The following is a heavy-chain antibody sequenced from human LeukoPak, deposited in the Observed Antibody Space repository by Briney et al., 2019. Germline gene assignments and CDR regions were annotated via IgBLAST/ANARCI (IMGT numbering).Heavy chain of an antibody. CDR1: GGTFSSYA. Sequence: SVKVSCKASGGTFSSYAISWVRQAPGQGLEWMGGIIPIFGTANYAQKFQGRVTITADESTSTAYMELSSLRSEDTAVYYCARVMGPRDGYNSRFDYWGQGTLVTVSS. V-gene: IGHV1-69*13. D-gene: IGHD5-24*01. CDR3: ARVMGPRDGYNSRFDY. CDR2: IIPIFGTA. J-gene: IGHJ4*02.